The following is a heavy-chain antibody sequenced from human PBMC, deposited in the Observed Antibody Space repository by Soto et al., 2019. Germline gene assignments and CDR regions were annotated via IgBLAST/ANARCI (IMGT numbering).Heavy chain of an antibody. CDR2: ISSSSSYI. Sequence: GGSLRLSCAASGFTFSSYSRNWVRQAPGKGLEWVSSISSSSSYIYYADSVKGRFTISRDNAKNSLYLQMNSLRAEDTAVYYCARDYYDSSGSFDYWGQGTLVTVYS. V-gene: IGHV3-21*01. J-gene: IGHJ4*02. CDR3: ARDYYDSSGSFDY. CDR1: GFTFSSYS. D-gene: IGHD3-22*01.